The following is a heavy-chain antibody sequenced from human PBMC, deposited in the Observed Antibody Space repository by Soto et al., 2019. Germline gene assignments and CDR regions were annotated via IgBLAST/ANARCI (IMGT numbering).Heavy chain of an antibody. V-gene: IGHV4-30-4*01. CDR3: ARAGRITMVRGDAFDI. CDR2: IYYSGST. J-gene: IGHJ3*02. CDR1: GGSISSGDYY. D-gene: IGHD3-10*01. Sequence: QVQLQESGPGLVKPSQTLSLTCTVSGGSISSGDYYWSWIRQPPGKGLEWIGYIYYSGSTYYNPSLKSRVTISVDTSKNQFSLKLSSVTAADTAVYYCARAGRITMVRGDAFDIWGQGTMVTVSS.